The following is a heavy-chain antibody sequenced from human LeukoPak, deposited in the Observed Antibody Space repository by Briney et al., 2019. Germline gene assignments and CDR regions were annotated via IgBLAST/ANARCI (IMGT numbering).Heavy chain of an antibody. Sequence: ASVKVSCKVSGYTLTELSMHWVRQAPGKGLEWMGGFDPEDGETIYAQKFQGRVTMTEDTSTDTAYMELSSLRSEDTAVYYCARDVLGGSGTDFYYYGMDVWGQGTTVTVSS. CDR2: FDPEDGET. D-gene: IGHD3-10*01. V-gene: IGHV1-24*01. CDR1: GYTLTELS. CDR3: ARDVLGGSGTDFYYYGMDV. J-gene: IGHJ6*02.